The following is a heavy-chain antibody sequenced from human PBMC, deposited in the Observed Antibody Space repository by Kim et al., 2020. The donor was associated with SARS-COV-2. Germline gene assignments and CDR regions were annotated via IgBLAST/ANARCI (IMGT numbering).Heavy chain of an antibody. D-gene: IGHD3-10*01. Sequence: SETLSLTCTVSGGSISSGSYYWSWIRQPAGKGLEWIGRIYTSGSTNYNPSLKSRVTISVDTSKNQFSLKLSSVTAADTAVYYCARDQYYYGSGSLLGHYYYYGMDVWAKGPRSPSP. CDR3: ARDQYYYGSGSLLGHYYYYGMDV. J-gene: IGHJ6*02. CDR1: GGSISSGSYY. CDR2: IYTSGST. V-gene: IGHV4-61*02.